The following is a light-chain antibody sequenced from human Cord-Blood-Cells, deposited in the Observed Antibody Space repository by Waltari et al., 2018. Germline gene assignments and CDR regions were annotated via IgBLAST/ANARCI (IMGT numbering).Light chain of an antibody. Sequence: SYVLTQPPSVSVAPGKTARLTCGGNNSGSKKVHWYQQKPGQAPVLVVYDDSDRPSGIPERFSGSNSGNTATLTISRVEAGDEADYYCQVWDSSSDHYVFGTGTKVTVL. CDR1: NSGSKK. CDR3: QVWDSSSDHYV. V-gene: IGLV3-21*03. CDR2: DDS. J-gene: IGLJ1*01.